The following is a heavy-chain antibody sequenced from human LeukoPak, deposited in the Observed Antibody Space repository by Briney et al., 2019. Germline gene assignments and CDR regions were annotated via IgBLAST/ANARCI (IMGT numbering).Heavy chain of an antibody. Sequence: SETLSLTCTVSGGSISSSSHYWGWIRQPPGKGLEWIGSIYYSGSTYYNPSLKSRVTISVDTSKNQFSLKLSSVTAADTAVYYCARPFPYGDSIDAFDIWGQGTMVTVSS. CDR1: GGSISSSSHY. D-gene: IGHD4-17*01. V-gene: IGHV4-39*01. J-gene: IGHJ3*02. CDR2: IYYSGST. CDR3: ARPFPYGDSIDAFDI.